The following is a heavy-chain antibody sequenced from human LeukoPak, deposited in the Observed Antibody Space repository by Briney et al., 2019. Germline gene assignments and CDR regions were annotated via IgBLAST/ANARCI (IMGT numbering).Heavy chain of an antibody. V-gene: IGHV3-7*05. J-gene: IGHJ4*02. CDR1: GFTFGDYF. CDR3: AKDWALRAAGSFDY. D-gene: IGHD6-13*01. Sequence: GGSLRLSCVASGFTFGDYFMAWVRQAPGKGLEWVANIKKDERHTYYMDSVKGRFTISRDTSKNTLYLQMNNLRAEDTAVYYCAKDWALRAAGSFDYWGQGTLVTVSS. CDR2: IKKDERHT.